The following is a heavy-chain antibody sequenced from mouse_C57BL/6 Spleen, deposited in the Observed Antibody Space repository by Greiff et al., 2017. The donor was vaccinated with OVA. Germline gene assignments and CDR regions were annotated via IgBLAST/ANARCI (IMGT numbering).Heavy chain of an antibody. CDR3: ARDLGSSFFDY. D-gene: IGHD1-1*01. Sequence: EVKVVESGGGLVKPGGSLKLSCAASGFTFSSYAMSWVRQTPEKRLEWVATISDGGSYTYYPDNVKGRFTISRDNAKNNLYLQMSHLKSEDTAMYYCARDLGSSFFDYWGQGTTLTVSS. CDR1: GFTFSSYA. J-gene: IGHJ2*01. V-gene: IGHV5-4*01. CDR2: ISDGGSYT.